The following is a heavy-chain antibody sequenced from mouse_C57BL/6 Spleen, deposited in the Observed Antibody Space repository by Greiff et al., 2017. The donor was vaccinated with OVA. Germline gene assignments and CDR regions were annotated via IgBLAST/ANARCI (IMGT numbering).Heavy chain of an antibody. CDR1: GFTFSDYG. J-gene: IGHJ2*01. CDR3: ARKGHYYSSSGEYYFDY. CDR2: ISSGSSNI. Sequence: EVKLQESGGGLVKPGGSLKLSCAASGFTFSDYGMHWVRQAPEQGLEWVAYISSGSSNIYYADTVKGRFTFSSDNATNTLFLQMTSLRSEDTAMYDGARKGHYYSSSGEYYFDYWGQGTTLTVSS. D-gene: IGHD1-1*01. V-gene: IGHV5-17*01.